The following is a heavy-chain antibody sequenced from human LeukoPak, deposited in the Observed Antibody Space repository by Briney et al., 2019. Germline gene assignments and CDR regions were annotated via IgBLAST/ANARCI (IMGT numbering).Heavy chain of an antibody. V-gene: IGHV4-38-2*01. J-gene: IGHJ4*02. D-gene: IGHD4-23*01. CDR1: GYSISSGYY. CDR2: IYHSGST. Sequence: KPSETLSLTCAVSGYSISSGYYWGWIRQPPGKGLEWIGSIYHSGSTYYNPSLKSRVTMSLNTSKSQFSLKLTSVTAADTAVYYCATTTVVTRDFDYWGQGTLVTVSS. CDR3: ATTTVVTRDFDY.